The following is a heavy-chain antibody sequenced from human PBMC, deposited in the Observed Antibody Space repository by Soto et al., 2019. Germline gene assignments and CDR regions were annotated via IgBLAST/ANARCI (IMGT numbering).Heavy chain of an antibody. Sequence: PSETLSLTCTVSGGSISSGGYYWSWIRQHPGKGLEWIGYIYYSGSTYYNPSLKSRVTISVDTSKNQFSLKLSSVTAADTAVYYCARTAQCGGDCYWDDYWGQGTLVTVSS. CDR1: GGSISSGGYY. CDR2: IYYSGST. CDR3: ARTAQCGGDCYWDDY. D-gene: IGHD2-21*02. J-gene: IGHJ4*02. V-gene: IGHV4-31*03.